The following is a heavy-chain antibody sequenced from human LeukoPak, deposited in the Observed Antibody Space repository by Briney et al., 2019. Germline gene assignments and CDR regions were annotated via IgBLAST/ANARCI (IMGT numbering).Heavy chain of an antibody. V-gene: IGHV3-7*01. CDR1: GFTFSSYW. J-gene: IGHJ5*02. D-gene: IGHD6-25*01. CDR2: IKQDGSEK. CDR3: ARGGTARLPVLP. Sequence: GGSLRLSCAASGFTFSSYWMSWVRQAPGKGLEWVANIKQDGSEKYHVDSVKGRFTISRDNAKNSLYLQMSSLRAEDTAVYYYARGGTARLPVLPWGQGTLVTVSS.